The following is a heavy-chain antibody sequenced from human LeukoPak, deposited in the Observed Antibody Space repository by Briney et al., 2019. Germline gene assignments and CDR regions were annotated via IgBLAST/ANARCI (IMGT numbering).Heavy chain of an antibody. V-gene: IGHV3-23*01. Sequence: GGSLRLSCAASGFTFNNYAMSWVRQAPGMGLEWVSTISASGGSTYYADSVKGRFTISRDNSKDTVYLQMNSLRAEDTAIYYCATDWGFDFWGQGTLVTISS. CDR3: ATDWGFDF. CDR2: ISASGGST. CDR1: GFTFNNYA. D-gene: IGHD3-16*01. J-gene: IGHJ4*02.